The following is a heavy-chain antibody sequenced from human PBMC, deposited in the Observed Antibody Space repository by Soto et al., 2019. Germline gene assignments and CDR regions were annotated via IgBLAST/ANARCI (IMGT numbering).Heavy chain of an antibody. V-gene: IGHV3-48*02. J-gene: IGHJ4*02. D-gene: IGHD1-1*01. CDR2: ITSSGTPV. Sequence: EVHMVESGGGLVQPGGSLRLSCAASGFTFRSYSLKWVRQAPGKGLAWASSITSSGTPVYYADSVRGRFAIPRDNAKNSLYLQMNSLRDDDSAVYYCAGVSRNWAYYFAFWGQGTLVTVSS. CDR1: GFTFRSYS. CDR3: AGVSRNWAYYFAF.